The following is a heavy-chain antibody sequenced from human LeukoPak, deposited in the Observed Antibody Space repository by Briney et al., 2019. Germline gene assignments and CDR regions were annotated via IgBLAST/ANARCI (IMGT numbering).Heavy chain of an antibody. J-gene: IGHJ3*02. D-gene: IGHD6-19*01. CDR2: IYYSGST. Sequence: SETLSLTCTVSGGSISSSSYYWGWIRQPPGKGLEWIGSIYYSGSTYYNPSLKSRVTISVDTSKNQFSLKLSSVTAADTAVYYCARIKYSSRVLDAFDIWGQGTMVTVSS. V-gene: IGHV4-39*01. CDR1: GGSISSSSYY. CDR3: ARIKYSSRVLDAFDI.